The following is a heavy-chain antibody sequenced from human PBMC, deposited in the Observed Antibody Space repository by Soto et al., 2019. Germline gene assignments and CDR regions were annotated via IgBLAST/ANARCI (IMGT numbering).Heavy chain of an antibody. CDR1: GGSISSYY. CDR3: ASRKSSPYFAY. D-gene: IGHD3-10*01. Sequence: SETLSLTCTVSGGSISSYYWSWIRQPPGKGLEWIGYIYYSGSTYYNPSLKSRVTISVDTSKNQFSLKLSSVTAADTAVYYCASRKSSPYFAYWGQGTLVTVSS. V-gene: IGHV4-59*08. CDR2: IYYSGST. J-gene: IGHJ4*02.